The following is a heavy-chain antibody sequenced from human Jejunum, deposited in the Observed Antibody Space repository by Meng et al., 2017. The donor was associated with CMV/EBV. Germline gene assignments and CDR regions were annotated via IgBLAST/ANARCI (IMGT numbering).Heavy chain of an antibody. Sequence: DYCWSLIRQHPGRGLGRIGDIYYSGSPSYSTNTYYNLSLKSRLVMSVDTSKSQFSLRLSSVTAADTAVYYCARSDYSLTYYYGLDVWGQGTTVTVSS. CDR2: IYYSGSP. V-gene: IGHV4-31*02. J-gene: IGHJ6*02. CDR1: DYC. CDR3: ARSDYSLTYYYGLDV. D-gene: IGHD4-11*01.